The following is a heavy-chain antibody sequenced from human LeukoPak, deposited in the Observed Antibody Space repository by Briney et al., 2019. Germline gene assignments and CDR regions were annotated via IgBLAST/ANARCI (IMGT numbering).Heavy chain of an antibody. V-gene: IGHV3-23*01. CDR3: ATADTNTMLRGVTFDS. CDR1: GFRFSSYA. CDR2: ISGSGDST. D-gene: IGHD3-10*01. Sequence: GGSLSLSCAASGFRFSSYAMSWVRQAPGKGLEWVSGISGSGDSTYYGDSVKGRFTISRDNSKNTLYLQVNSLRAEDTAVYFCATADTNTMLRGVTFDSWGQGTLVTVSS. J-gene: IGHJ4*02.